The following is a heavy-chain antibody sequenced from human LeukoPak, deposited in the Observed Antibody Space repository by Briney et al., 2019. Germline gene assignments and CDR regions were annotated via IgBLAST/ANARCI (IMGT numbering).Heavy chain of an antibody. Sequence: PGGSLRLSCAASGFTFSSYAIHWVRQAPGKGLEWVAVISYDGSNKYYADSVKGRFTISRDNSKNTLYLQMNSLRAEDTAVYYCAREWLVDYYYGMDVWGQGTTVTVSS. CDR1: GFTFSSYA. CDR3: AREWLVDYYYGMDV. CDR2: ISYDGSNK. D-gene: IGHD3-22*01. V-gene: IGHV3-30-3*01. J-gene: IGHJ6*02.